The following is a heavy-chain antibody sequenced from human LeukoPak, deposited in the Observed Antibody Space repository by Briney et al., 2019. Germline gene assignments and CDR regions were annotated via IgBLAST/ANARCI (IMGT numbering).Heavy chain of an antibody. D-gene: IGHD3-16*01. V-gene: IGHV4-31*03. J-gene: IGHJ3*02. CDR1: GGSISSGGYY. CDR2: IYYSGST. Sequence: PSETLSLTCTVSGGSISSGGYYWSWIRQHPGKGLKWIGYIYYSGSTYYNPSLKSRVTISVDTSKNQFSLKLSSVTAADTAVYYCAREAVMGNAFDIWGQGTMVTVSS. CDR3: AREAVMGNAFDI.